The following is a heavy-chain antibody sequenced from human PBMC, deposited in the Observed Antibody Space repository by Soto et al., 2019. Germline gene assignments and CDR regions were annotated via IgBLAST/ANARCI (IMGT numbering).Heavy chain of an antibody. CDR3: AKQVTAWYSDAFDM. CDR1: GFSFSNYA. J-gene: IGHJ3*02. Sequence: EVQLLESGGGLVQPGGSLRLSCAASGFSFSNYAMSWVRQSPGKGLEWVSAIDGPGENTHYGDSVKGRFTFSRDNSKNTLYLQLKSLRAEDTAVYYCAKQVTAWYSDAFDMWGQGTRVTVSS. V-gene: IGHV3-23*01. CDR2: IDGPGENT. D-gene: IGHD6-13*01.